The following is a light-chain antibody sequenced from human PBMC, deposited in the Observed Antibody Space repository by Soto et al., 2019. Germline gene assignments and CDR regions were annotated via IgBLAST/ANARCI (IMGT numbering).Light chain of an antibody. CDR2: RNN. V-gene: IGLV1-47*01. J-gene: IGLJ3*02. CDR3: AAWDDSLSSPV. CDR1: SSSIGINY. Sequence: QSVMTQPPSASGTPGQRVTFSCSGSSSSIGINYVYWYQQLPGTAPKLLIYRNNQRPSGVPDRFSGSKSGTSASLAISGLRSKDEADYYCAAWDDSLSSPVFGGGTKLTVL.